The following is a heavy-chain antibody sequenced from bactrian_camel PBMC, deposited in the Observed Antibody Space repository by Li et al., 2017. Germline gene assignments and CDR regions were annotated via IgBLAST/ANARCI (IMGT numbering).Heavy chain of an antibody. CDR1: GYTTDTYY. V-gene: IGHV3S60*01. CDR3: AAAAGFVPAGSCFREVAFGY. D-gene: IGHD6*01. J-gene: IGHJ6*01. CDR2: SRFGVGDL. Sequence: HVQLVESGGGLVQPGGSLRLTCTASGYTTDTYYMGWFRKVEGKEREGVACSRFGVGDLLYADSVKDRFTISRDKNMVYLQMNRLTPEDTAMYYCAAAAGFVPAGSCFREVAFGYWGQGTQVTVS.